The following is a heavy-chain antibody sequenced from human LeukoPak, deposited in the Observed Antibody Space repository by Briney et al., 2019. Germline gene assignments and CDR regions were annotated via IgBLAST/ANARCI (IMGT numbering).Heavy chain of an antibody. CDR3: AKDDFYDSSGYPHNFDY. V-gene: IGHV3-23*01. CDR1: GFTFSSYS. Sequence: GGSLRLSCAASGFTFSSYSMNWVRQAPGKGLEWVSSISGSGGSTYYADSVKGRFTISRDNSKNTLYLQMNSLRAEDTAVYYCAKDDFYDSSGYPHNFDYWGQGTLVTVSS. J-gene: IGHJ4*02. D-gene: IGHD3-22*01. CDR2: ISGSGGST.